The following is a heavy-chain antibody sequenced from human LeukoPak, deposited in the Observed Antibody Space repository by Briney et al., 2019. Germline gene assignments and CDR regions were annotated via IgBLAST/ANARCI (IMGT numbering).Heavy chain of an antibody. J-gene: IGHJ4*02. Sequence: GGSLRLSCAASGFTFSSYGMHWVRQAPGKGLEWVSYISSSSSAIYYADSVKGRFTVSRDNAKNSLYLQMNSLRADDTAVYYCARDSGGITEDFDYWGQGALVTVSS. V-gene: IGHV3-48*04. D-gene: IGHD3-16*01. CDR3: ARDSGGITEDFDY. CDR2: ISSSSSAI. CDR1: GFTFSSYG.